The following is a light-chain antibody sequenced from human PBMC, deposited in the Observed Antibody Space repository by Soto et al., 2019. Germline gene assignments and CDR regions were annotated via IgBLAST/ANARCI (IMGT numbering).Light chain of an antibody. V-gene: IGLV2-8*01. CDR3: SSCAGNTNLV. CDR1: SSDVVGYNY. Sequence: QYALTQPPPAPGSPGQSVTISCTGTSSDVVGYNYVSWYQQHPGKAPKLMISEVSNRPSGVPDRFSGSKSGNTASLTVSGLQAEDEGDYYGSSCAGNTNLVFGGGTTLTVL. J-gene: IGLJ2*01. CDR2: EVS.